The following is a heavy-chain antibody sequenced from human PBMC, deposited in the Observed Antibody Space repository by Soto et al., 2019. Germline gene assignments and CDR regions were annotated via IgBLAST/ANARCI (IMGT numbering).Heavy chain of an antibody. CDR1: GYTFTSYD. D-gene: IGHD3-10*01. J-gene: IGHJ4*02. V-gene: IGHV1-8*01. Sequence: QVQLVQSGAEVKKPGASVKVSCQASGYTFTSYDINWVRQATGPGLEWMGWVNPNNGHTGYAQKFQGRVTMTRNTSISTAYMELDSLRSEDTAVYYCVRLFYYGSGSWVEWGQGTLVTVSS. CDR2: VNPNNGHT. CDR3: VRLFYYGSGSWVE.